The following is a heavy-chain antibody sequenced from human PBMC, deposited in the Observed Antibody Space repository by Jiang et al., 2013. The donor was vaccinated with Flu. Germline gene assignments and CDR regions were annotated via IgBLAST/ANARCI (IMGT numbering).Heavy chain of an antibody. CDR1: GFTFRAYS. CDR3: ARDKVNCFDS. J-gene: IGHJ4*02. Sequence: GVVQPGRSLRLSCTASGFTFRAYSMHWVRQAPGKGPEWVAVISSDGSNRYYADSVNGRITISRDNSKNTVYLHMNSLRVGDTAIYYCARDKVNCFDSWGPGTLVTVSS. CDR2: ISSDGSNR. V-gene: IGHV3-30*04.